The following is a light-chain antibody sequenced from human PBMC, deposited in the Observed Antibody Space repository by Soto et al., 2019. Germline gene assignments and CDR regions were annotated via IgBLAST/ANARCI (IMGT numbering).Light chain of an antibody. CDR3: QQYGSSPRT. CDR1: HSVISSY. Sequence: PGEKCTLCLSASHSVISSYLAWYQQKPGQAPRLLIYGASSRVSGIPDRFSGSGSGTDFTLSIIRLQPEDFAVYYCQQYGSSPRTFGQGTKVDI. CDR2: GAS. J-gene: IGKJ1*01. V-gene: IGKV3-20*01.